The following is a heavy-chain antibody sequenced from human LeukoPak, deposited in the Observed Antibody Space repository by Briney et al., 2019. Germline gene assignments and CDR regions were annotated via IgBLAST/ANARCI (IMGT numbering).Heavy chain of an antibody. CDR2: ISSRGGTI. V-gene: IGHV3-48*03. D-gene: IGHD2-21*02. J-gene: IGHJ4*02. CDR1: GFTFSSYE. CDR3: ARGRADYYFDY. Sequence: GGSLRLSCAASGFTFSSYEMNWVRQAPGEGLEWISYISSRGGTIKYADSVKGRFTISRDNAKNSLYLQMNSLRAEDTAVYYCARGRADYYFDYWSQGTLVTVSS.